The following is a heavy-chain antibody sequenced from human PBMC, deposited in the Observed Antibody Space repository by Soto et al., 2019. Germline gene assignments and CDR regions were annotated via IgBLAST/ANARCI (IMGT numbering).Heavy chain of an antibody. J-gene: IGHJ4*02. CDR3: ARAGDCSSTSCYSPIDY. V-gene: IGHV4-34*01. CDR2: INHSGST. Sequence: SETLSLTCAVYGGSFSGYYWSWIRQPPGKGLEWIGEINHSGSTNYNPSLKSRVTISVDTSKNQFSLKLSSVTAADTAVYYCARAGDCSSTSCYSPIDYWGQGTLVTVSS. CDR1: GGSFSGYY. D-gene: IGHD2-2*01.